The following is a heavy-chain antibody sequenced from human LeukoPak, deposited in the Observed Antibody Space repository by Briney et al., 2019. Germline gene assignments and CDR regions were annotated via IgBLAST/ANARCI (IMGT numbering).Heavy chain of an antibody. D-gene: IGHD3-22*01. CDR3: ARGDYYDSSGYYYDYY. Sequence: GGSLRLSCAASGFTFSNYWMTWFRQAPGKGLEWVSYISSSSSTIYYADSVKGRFTISRDNAKNSLYLQMNSLRAEDTAVYYCARGDYYDSSGYYYDYYWGQGTLVTVSS. CDR1: GFTFSNYW. J-gene: IGHJ4*02. CDR2: ISSSSSTI. V-gene: IGHV3-48*01.